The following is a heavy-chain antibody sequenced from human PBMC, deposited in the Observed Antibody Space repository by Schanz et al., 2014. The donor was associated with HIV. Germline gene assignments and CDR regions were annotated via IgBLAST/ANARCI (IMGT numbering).Heavy chain of an antibody. Sequence: QEQLVESGGGVVQPGRSLRLSCAASGFTYRNYGMHWVRQAPGKGLEWVAVISYDGSRKHFADSVKGRFTISRDNSKNTLSLHMNSLRVEDTAVYYCARDLGGDFWSAQGGFDPWGQGTLVTVSS. CDR2: ISYDGSRK. CDR3: ARDLGGDFWSAQGGFDP. CDR1: GFTYRNYG. D-gene: IGHD3-3*01. J-gene: IGHJ5*02. V-gene: IGHV3-33*05.